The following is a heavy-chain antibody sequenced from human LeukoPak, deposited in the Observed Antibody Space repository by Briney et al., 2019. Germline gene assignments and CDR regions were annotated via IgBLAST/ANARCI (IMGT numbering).Heavy chain of an antibody. CDR3: VRGSTTGRSTSGDWFDP. CDR2: MNPNSGNT. D-gene: IGHD1-1*01. CDR1: GYTFTSYD. V-gene: IGHV1-8*03. J-gene: IGHJ5*02. Sequence: ASVKVSCKASGYTFTSYDINWVRQATGQGLEWMGWMNPNSGNTGYAQKFQGRVTITRNTSISTAYMELSSLRSEDTAVYYCVRGSTTGRSTSGDWFDPWGQGTLVTVSS.